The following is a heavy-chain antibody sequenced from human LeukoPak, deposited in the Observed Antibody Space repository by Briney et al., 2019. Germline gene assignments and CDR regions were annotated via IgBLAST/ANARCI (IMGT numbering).Heavy chain of an antibody. Sequence: SVKVSCKASGGTFSSYAISWVRQAPGQGLEWMGGIIPIFGIANYAQKFQGRVTITTDESTSTAYMELSSLRSEDTAVYYCARDRRYCSSTSCYTYWFDPWGQGTLVTVSS. J-gene: IGHJ5*02. D-gene: IGHD2-2*02. CDR3: ARDRRYCSSTSCYTYWFDP. CDR1: GGTFSSYA. V-gene: IGHV1-69*05. CDR2: IIPIFGIA.